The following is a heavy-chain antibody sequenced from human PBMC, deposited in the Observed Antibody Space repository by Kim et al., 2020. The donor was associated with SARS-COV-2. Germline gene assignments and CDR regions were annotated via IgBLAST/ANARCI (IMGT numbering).Heavy chain of an antibody. CDR2: IWSNGISK. J-gene: IGHJ3*02. CDR3: ARELTGTGAFDI. V-gene: IGHV3-33*01. Sequence: GGSLRLSCASSEFIFSNFAMHWVRQAPGKGLEWVADIWSNGISKFYADSVKGRFTISRDSSKNKLCLQMNSLRAEDTALYYCARELTGTGAFDIWGQGT. D-gene: IGHD1-1*01. CDR1: EFIFSNFA.